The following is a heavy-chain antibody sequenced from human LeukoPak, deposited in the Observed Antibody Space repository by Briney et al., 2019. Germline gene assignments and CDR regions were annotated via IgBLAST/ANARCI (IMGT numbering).Heavy chain of an antibody. J-gene: IGHJ5*02. CDR2: ITNSGNSK. D-gene: IGHD4-11*01. Sequence: GGSLRLSCAASEFTFSSYSMNWVRQAPGKGLEWVSYITNSGNSKSYADSVKGRFTISRDNTKNSLYLQMNGLRAEDTAVYYCARKTNDYRDYWFDPWGQGTLVTVSS. V-gene: IGHV3-48*01. CDR1: EFTFSSYS. CDR3: ARKTNDYRDYWFDP.